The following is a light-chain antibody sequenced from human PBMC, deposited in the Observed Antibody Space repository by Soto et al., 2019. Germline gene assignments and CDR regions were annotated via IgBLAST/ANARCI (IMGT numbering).Light chain of an antibody. V-gene: IGKV1-5*03. CDR2: KAS. Sequence: IQITQSPSPLSGSVEVRVTITCLASQTISSWLAWYQQKPGKAPKLLIYKASTLKSGVPSRFSGSGSGTEFTLTISSLEPEDFAVYYCQQRSNWPPITFGQGTRLEIK. CDR1: QTISSW. CDR3: QQRSNWPPIT. J-gene: IGKJ5*01.